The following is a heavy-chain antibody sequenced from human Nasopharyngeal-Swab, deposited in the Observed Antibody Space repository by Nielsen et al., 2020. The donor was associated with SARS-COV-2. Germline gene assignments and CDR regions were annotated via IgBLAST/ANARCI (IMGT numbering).Heavy chain of an antibody. CDR2: ISSSSSYI. V-gene: IGHV3-21*01. Sequence: GGSLRLSCAASGFTFSSYSMNWVRQAPGKGLEWVSSISSSSSYIYYADSVKGRFTISRDNAMNTLYLQMNSLRAEDTAVYYCARARVTAMVPLYYYYYCMDVWGQGTTVTVSS. D-gene: IGHD5-18*01. J-gene: IGHJ6*02. CDR3: ARARVTAMVPLYYYYYCMDV. CDR1: GFTFSSYS.